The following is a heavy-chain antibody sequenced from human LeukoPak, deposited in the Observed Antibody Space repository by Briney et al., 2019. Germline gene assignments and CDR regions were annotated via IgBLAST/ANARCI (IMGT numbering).Heavy chain of an antibody. J-gene: IGHJ4*02. CDR3: AKLVLSGGSDY. Sequence: WGSLRLSCEASGFTFKTFGMSWVRQAPGKGLEWVSTISASGVNTFYADSVKGRFSIARDNSKNTLYLEMNSLRAEDTAVYYCAKLVLSGGSDYWGQGTLVTVSS. CDR2: ISASGVNT. D-gene: IGHD3-10*01. CDR1: GFTFKTFG. V-gene: IGHV3-23*01.